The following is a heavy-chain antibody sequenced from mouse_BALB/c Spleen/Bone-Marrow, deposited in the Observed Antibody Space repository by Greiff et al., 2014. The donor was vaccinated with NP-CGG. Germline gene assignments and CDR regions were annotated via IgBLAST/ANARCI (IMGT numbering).Heavy chain of an antibody. CDR2: IRNKPSGYTT. CDR1: GFTFTDYF. V-gene: IGHV7-3*02. CDR3: ARDYSGYFDF. J-gene: IGHJ2*01. D-gene: IGHD5-1*01. Sequence: EVKLVESGGGLVQPGGSLRLSCTTSGFTFTDYFMTWVRQPPGKALEWLGFIRNKPSGYTTEYNPSVKGRFTISRDNSQGILYLQMNTLRAEDSAIYYCARDYSGYFDFWGQGTTLTVSS.